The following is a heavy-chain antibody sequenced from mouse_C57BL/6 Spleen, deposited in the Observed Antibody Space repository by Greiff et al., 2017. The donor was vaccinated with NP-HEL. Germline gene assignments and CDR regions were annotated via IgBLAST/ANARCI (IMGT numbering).Heavy chain of an antibody. CDR2: IDPNSGGI. Sequence: VQLQQPGAELVKPGASVKLSCKASGYTFTSYWMHWVKQRPGRGLEWIGRIDPNSGGIKYNEKFKSKATLTVDKPSSTAYMQLSSLTSEDSAVYCCARGDDYDEDYFDYWGQGTTLTVAS. V-gene: IGHV1-72*01. J-gene: IGHJ2*01. CDR1: GYTFTSYW. D-gene: IGHD2-4*01. CDR3: ARGDDYDEDYFDY.